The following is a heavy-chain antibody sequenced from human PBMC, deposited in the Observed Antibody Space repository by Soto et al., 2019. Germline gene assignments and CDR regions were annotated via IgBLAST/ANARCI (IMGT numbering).Heavy chain of an antibody. Sequence: GGSLRLSCAASGFTFSSYGMHWVRQAPGKGLEWVAVIWYDGSNKYYADSVKGRFTISRDNSKNTLYLQMNSLRAEDTAVYYCARDYRRNYDILTGYYTSYYFDYWGQGTLVTVSS. V-gene: IGHV3-33*01. CDR2: IWYDGSNK. D-gene: IGHD3-9*01. CDR1: GFTFSSYG. CDR3: ARDYRRNYDILTGYYTSYYFDY. J-gene: IGHJ4*02.